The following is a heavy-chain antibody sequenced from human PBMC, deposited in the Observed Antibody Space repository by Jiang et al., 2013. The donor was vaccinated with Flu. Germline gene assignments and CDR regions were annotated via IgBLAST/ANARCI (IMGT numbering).Heavy chain of an antibody. J-gene: IGHJ4*02. D-gene: IGHD4-11*01. CDR3: ATHRGDYRRAYFDF. CDR1: GFIFRNYG. V-gene: IGHV3-30*03. CDR2: ISYDGNNQ. Sequence: VQLVESGGGVVQPGRSLRLSCAASGFIFRNYGMDWVRQAPGKGLEWVAVISYDGNNQYYADSVKGRLTVSRDDSKNTLYLQMNSLRVEDTAVYYCATHRGDYRRAYFDFWGQGTLVTVSS.